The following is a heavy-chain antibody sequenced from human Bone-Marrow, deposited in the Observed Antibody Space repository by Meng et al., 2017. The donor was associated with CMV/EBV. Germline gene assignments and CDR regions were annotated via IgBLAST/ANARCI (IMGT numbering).Heavy chain of an antibody. Sequence: GESLKISCAASGFTFSSYAMHWVRQAPGKGLEWVAFIRYDGSNKYYADSVKGRFTISRDNSKNTLYLQMNSLRAEDTAVYYCAKDLRGWNYAILGAFDIWGQGTMVTVSS. J-gene: IGHJ3*02. CDR2: IRYDGSNK. CDR3: AKDLRGWNYAILGAFDI. V-gene: IGHV3-30*02. D-gene: IGHD1-7*01. CDR1: GFTFSSYA.